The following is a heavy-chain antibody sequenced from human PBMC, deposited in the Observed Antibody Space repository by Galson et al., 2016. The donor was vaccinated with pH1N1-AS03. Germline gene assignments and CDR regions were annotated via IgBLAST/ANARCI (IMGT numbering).Heavy chain of an antibody. J-gene: IGHJ6*02. V-gene: IGHV4-59*01. CDR1: GDSLDTFS. Sequence: SLTRSVSGDSLDTFSWTWIRQPPGKGLEWIGFTFYGGSTHYNPSLKSRITISVDTSKNLFSLQLKSVTAADTAVYYCASRSSVLYSYGSDVWGQGTTVIVSS. D-gene: IGHD3-10*01. CDR2: TFYGGST. CDR3: ASRSSVLYSYGSDV.